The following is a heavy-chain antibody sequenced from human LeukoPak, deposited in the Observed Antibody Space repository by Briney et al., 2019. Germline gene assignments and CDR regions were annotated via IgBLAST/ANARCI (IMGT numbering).Heavy chain of an antibody. J-gene: IGHJ6*03. CDR1: GYSFTSYW. CDR2: IYPGDSDT. Sequence: GESLKISCKGSGYSFTSYWIGWVRQMPGKGLEWMGIIYPGDSDTRCSPSFQGQVTISADKSISTAYLQWSSLKASDTAMYYCARRGYNWNYVENCYMDVWGKGTTVTVSS. V-gene: IGHV5-51*01. D-gene: IGHD1-7*01. CDR3: ARRGYNWNYVENCYMDV.